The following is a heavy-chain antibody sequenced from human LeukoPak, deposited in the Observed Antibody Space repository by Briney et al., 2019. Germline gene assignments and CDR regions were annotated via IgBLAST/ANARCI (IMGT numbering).Heavy chain of an antibody. CDR1: GFTFSSYS. Sequence: GGSLRLSCAASGFTFSSYSMNWVRQAPGKGLEWVSSISSSSSYIYYADSVKGRFTISRDNAKNSLDLQMNSLRAEDTAVYYCARDASYDSSGYFDYWGQGTLVTVSS. D-gene: IGHD3-22*01. CDR3: ARDASYDSSGYFDY. CDR2: ISSSSSYI. V-gene: IGHV3-21*01. J-gene: IGHJ4*02.